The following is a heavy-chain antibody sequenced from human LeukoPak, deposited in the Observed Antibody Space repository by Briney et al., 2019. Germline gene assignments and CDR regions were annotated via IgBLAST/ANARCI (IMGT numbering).Heavy chain of an antibody. J-gene: IGHJ4*02. CDR1: GGSISSSSYY. CDR3: ARAERSGTSFPWDY. V-gene: IGHV4-39*01. Sequence: SETLSLTCTVSGGSISSSSYYWGWIRQPPGKGLEWIGSIYYSGSTYYNPSLKSRVTISVDTSKNQFSLKLSSVTAADTAIYYCARAERSGTSFPWDYWGQGTPVTVSS. D-gene: IGHD2-2*01. CDR2: IYYSGST.